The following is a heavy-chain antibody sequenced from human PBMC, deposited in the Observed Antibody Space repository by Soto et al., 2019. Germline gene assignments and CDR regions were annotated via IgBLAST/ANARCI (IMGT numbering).Heavy chain of an antibody. CDR2: IIPSFATG. J-gene: IGHJ4*02. CDR3: ARDQGELELLDH. CDR1: GGTFGNSA. Sequence: GASVKVSCKASGGTFGNSAISWVRQAPGQGLEWMGGIIPSFATGNSAPEFQGRLTITADKSTSTAYMEMRSLRSDDTAVYYCARDQGELELLDHWGRGTLVTVSS. D-gene: IGHD1-7*01. V-gene: IGHV1-69*06.